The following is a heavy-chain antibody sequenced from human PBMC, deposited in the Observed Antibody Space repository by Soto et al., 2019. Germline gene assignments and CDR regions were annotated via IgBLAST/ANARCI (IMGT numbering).Heavy chain of an antibody. Sequence: SETLSLTCAVSGGSFTSNNWRTWVRQPPGQGLEWIGEIYRTGSTNYNPSLKSRVTISLDKSENQFSLKVTSLTAADTAVYYCARSDPGTSVDYWGQGTLVTVSS. CDR1: GGSFTSNNW. CDR2: IYRTGST. J-gene: IGHJ4*02. CDR3: ARSDPGTSVDY. V-gene: IGHV4-4*02. D-gene: IGHD1-7*01.